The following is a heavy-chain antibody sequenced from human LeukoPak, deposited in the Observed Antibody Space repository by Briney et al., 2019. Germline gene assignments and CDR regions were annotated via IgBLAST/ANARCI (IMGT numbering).Heavy chain of an antibody. CDR3: ARHPLYGDYVAGNY. CDR1: GGSISSSSYH. D-gene: IGHD4-17*01. V-gene: IGHV4-39*01. J-gene: IGHJ4*02. Sequence: PSETLSLTCTVSGGSISSSSYHWGWIRQPPGKGLEWIGSFYYSGSTYYNPSLKSRVTISVDTSQNQFSLKLSSVTAADTAVYYCARHPLYGDYVAGNYWGQGTLVTVSS. CDR2: FYYSGST.